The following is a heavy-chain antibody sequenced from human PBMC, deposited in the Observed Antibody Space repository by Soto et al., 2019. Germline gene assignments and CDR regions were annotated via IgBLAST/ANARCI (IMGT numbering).Heavy chain of an antibody. Sequence: ASVKVACKASGYTFTSYYMRWVRQAPGQGLEWMGIINPSGSTIYYADSVKGRFTISRDNAKNSLYLQMNSLRAEDTAVYYCASHPPNYDYIWGSYSTLFYFDYWGQGTLVTVSS. CDR3: ASHPPNYDYIWGSYSTLFYFDY. CDR1: GYTFTSYY. D-gene: IGHD3-16*01. J-gene: IGHJ4*02. CDR2: INPSGSTI. V-gene: IGHV1-46*04.